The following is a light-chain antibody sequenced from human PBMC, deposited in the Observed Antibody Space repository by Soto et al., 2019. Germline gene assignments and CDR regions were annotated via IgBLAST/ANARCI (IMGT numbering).Light chain of an antibody. CDR1: QSVGNW. Sequence: DIQMTQSPSTLSASVGDRVTITCRASQSVGNWLAWHQQKPGRAPQVLVYKASNLQGGAPSRFSGSGSGTEFTLTINSLQPDDAAIYFCHQYARYPWTFGQGTKVEIK. J-gene: IGKJ1*01. V-gene: IGKV1-5*03. CDR3: HQYARYPWT. CDR2: KAS.